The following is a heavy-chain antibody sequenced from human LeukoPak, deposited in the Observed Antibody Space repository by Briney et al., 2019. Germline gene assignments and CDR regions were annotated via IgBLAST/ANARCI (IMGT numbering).Heavy chain of an antibody. CDR1: GYTFTGYY. V-gene: IGHV1-3*01. Sequence: ASVKVSCKASGYTFTGYYMHWVRQAPGQGLEWMGWINAGNGNTKYSQKFQGRVTITRDTSASTAYMELSSLRSEDTAVYYCASDYGADHDAFDIWGQGTMVTVSS. CDR2: INAGNGNT. CDR3: ASDYGADHDAFDI. J-gene: IGHJ3*02. D-gene: IGHD4-17*01.